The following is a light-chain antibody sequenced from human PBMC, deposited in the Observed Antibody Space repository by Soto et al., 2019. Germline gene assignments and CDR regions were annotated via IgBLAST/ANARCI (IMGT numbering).Light chain of an antibody. CDR3: QQLNSYPIT. CDR2: AAS. Sequence: GESVTITCRASQGISSYLAWYQQKPGKAPKLLIYAASTLQSGVPSRFSGSGSGTDFTLTISSLQPEDFATYYCQQLNSYPITFGQGTRLEIK. V-gene: IGKV1-9*01. J-gene: IGKJ5*01. CDR1: QGISSY.